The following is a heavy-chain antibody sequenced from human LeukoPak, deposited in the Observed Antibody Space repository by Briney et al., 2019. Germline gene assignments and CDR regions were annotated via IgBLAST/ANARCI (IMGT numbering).Heavy chain of an antibody. J-gene: IGHJ6*04. CDR3: AELGITMIGGV. V-gene: IGHV3-48*03. CDR1: GFTFSSYE. CDR2: ISSSGSTI. D-gene: IGHD3-10*02. Sequence: QAGGSLRLSCAASGFTFSSYEMNWGRQAPGKGLGWVSYISSSGSTIYYADSVKGRFTISRDNAKNSLYLQMNSLRAEDTAVYYCAELGITMIGGVWGKGTTVTISS.